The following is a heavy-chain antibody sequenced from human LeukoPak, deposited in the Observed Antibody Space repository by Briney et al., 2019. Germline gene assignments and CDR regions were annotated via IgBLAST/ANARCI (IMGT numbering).Heavy chain of an antibody. CDR3: ARDRDTYGYPDY. V-gene: IGHV4-4*07. J-gene: IGHJ4*02. D-gene: IGHD5-18*01. CDR2: IYASGSS. Sequence: SETLSLTCTVSGDSISSYYWIWIRQPAGKGLEYIGRIYASGSSSYNPSLKSRVSMSVDTSQNQFSLRLSSVTAADTAVYYCARDRDTYGYPDYWGQGTLVTLSS. CDR1: GDSISSYY.